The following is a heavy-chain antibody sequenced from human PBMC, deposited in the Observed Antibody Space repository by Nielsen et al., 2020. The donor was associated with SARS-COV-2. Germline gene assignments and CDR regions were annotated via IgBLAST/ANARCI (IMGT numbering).Heavy chain of an antibody. V-gene: IGHV5-51*01. D-gene: IGHD5-18*01. J-gene: IGHJ6*02. CDR1: GYSFTSYW. CDR3: ARQGVDTAINYYYGMDV. Sequence: KVSCKGSGYSFTSYWIGWVRQMPGKGLEWMGIIYPGDSDTRYSPSFQGQVTISADKSISTAYLQWSSLKASDTAMYYCARQGVDTAINYYYGMDVWGQGTTVTVSS. CDR2: IYPGDSDT.